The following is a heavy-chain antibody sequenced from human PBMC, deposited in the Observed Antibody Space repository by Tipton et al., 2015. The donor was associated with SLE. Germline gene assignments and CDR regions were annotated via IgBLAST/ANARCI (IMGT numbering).Heavy chain of an antibody. V-gene: IGHV4-38-2*02. CDR2: IHHSVTTST. Sequence: GLVKPSETLSLTCTVSGYSISSGEYWGWIRQPPGMGLEWIGNIHHSVTTSTYYNPSLKSRVSMSVDTSKEEFSLNLSSVTAADTGVYYCARVDGGRLDVWGKGITVTVSS. J-gene: IGHJ6*04. CDR1: GYSISSGEY. CDR3: ARVDGGRLDV. D-gene: IGHD3-10*01.